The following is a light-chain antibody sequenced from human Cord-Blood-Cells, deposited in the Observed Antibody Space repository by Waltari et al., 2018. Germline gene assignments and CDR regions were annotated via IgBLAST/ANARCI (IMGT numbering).Light chain of an antibody. Sequence: QSALTQPASVSGSPGQSITISCTGTSSDVGGYNYVSWYQQHPGKAPKLMIYEVSNLPSCVSHRFCASKSGNTASLTISGIQSEDEADYYCSSYTSSSTWVFGGGTKLTVL. V-gene: IGLV2-14*01. CDR2: EVS. CDR3: SSYTSSSTWV. CDR1: SSDVGGYNY. J-gene: IGLJ3*02.